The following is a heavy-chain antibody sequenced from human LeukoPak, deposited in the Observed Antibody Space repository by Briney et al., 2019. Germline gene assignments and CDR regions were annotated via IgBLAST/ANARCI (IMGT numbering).Heavy chain of an antibody. CDR1: GGSISSSIYY. J-gene: IGHJ4*02. D-gene: IGHD3-22*01. CDR3: ARQTYYYDSSGYYYFDY. Sequence: SETLALTCTVSGGSISSSIYYWGWIRQPPGKGLEWIGSMDYSGGAFYNPSLESRVTISVDTSKNQFSLKLSSVTAADTAVYYCARQTYYYDSSGYYYFDYWGQGTLVTVSS. CDR2: MDYSGGA. V-gene: IGHV4-39*01.